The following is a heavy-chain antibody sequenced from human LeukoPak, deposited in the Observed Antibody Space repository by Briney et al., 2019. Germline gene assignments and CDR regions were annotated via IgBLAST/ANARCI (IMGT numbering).Heavy chain of an antibody. CDR3: ARQCCRGASPGFDP. CDR2: IYPHDSDT. Sequence: GESLKISCKGSGYSFTDYWIAWVRQMPGKGLEWMGIIYPHDSDTRYSPSFQGQVTFSVDKSISTAYLQWSSLRASDTAIYYCARQCCRGASPGFDPWGQGTPVTVSS. D-gene: IGHD3-10*01. V-gene: IGHV5-51*01. CDR1: GYSFTDYW. J-gene: IGHJ5*02.